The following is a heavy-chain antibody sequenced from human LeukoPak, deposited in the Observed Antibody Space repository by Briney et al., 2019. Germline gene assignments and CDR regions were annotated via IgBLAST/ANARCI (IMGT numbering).Heavy chain of an antibody. CDR3: ARSKSYDSSGYYFDY. V-gene: IGHV3-30*02. J-gene: IGHJ4*02. D-gene: IGHD3-22*01. CDR2: IRWDGSIK. Sequence: PGGSLRLSCAASGFTFSSYGMHWVRPAPGKGLEWVAFIRWDGSIKYYADSVKGRFTISRDTSKNTLYLQMNSLRAEDTALYYCARSKSYDSSGYYFDYWGQGTLVTVPS. CDR1: GFTFSSYG.